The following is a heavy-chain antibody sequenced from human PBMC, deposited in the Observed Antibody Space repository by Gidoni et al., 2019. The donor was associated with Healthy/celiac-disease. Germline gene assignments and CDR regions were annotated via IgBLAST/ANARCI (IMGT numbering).Heavy chain of an antibody. V-gene: IGHV5-10-1*03. CDR3: ARDIVVVVAADNWFDP. CDR1: GYSFPSYW. D-gene: IGHD2-15*01. CDR2: IDPSDSYT. Sequence: EVQLVQSGAEVKKPGESLRISCKVSGYSFPSYWISWVRQMPGKGMEWMGRIDPSDSYTNYSPSFQGHVTISADKSISTAYLQWSSLKASDTAMYYCARDIVVVVAADNWFDPWGQGTLVTVSS. J-gene: IGHJ5*02.